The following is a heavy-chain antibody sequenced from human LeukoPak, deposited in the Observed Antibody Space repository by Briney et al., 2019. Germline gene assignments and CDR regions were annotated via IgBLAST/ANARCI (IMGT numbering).Heavy chain of an antibody. J-gene: IGHJ4*02. CDR3: ESDLVAGAENY. D-gene: IGHD6-13*01. Sequence: GGSLRLSCAASGFTFSSYSMNWVRQAPGKGLEWVSSISSSSSYIYYADSVKGRFTISRDNAKNSLYLQMNSLRPEDTAVYYCESDLVAGAENYWGQGTLVTVSS. V-gene: IGHV3-21*01. CDR1: GFTFSSYS. CDR2: ISSSSSYI.